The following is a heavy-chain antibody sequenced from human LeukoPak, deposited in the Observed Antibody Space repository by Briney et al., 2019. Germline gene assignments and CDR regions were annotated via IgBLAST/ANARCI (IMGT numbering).Heavy chain of an antibody. CDR1: GGTFSSYA. D-gene: IGHD3-22*01. CDR2: ISGSGGST. V-gene: IGHV3-23*01. CDR3: AKDLGYYDSSGSHAFDY. Sequence: GASVKVSCKASGGTFSSYAMSWVRQAPGKGLEWVSAISGSGGSTYYADSVKGRFTISRDNSKNTLYLQMNSLRAEDTAVYYCAKDLGYYDSSGSHAFDYWGQGTLVTVSS. J-gene: IGHJ4*02.